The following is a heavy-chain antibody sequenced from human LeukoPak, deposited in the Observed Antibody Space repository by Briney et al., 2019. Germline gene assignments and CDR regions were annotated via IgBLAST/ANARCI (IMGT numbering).Heavy chain of an antibody. CDR2: IYYSGST. CDR3: ARGPHYYDSSGYYAFDI. J-gene: IGHJ3*02. V-gene: IGHV4-30-4*01. D-gene: IGHD3-22*01. CDR1: GGSISSGDYY. Sequence: PSQTLSLTCTVSGGSISSGDYYWSWIRQPPGKGLEWIGYIYYSGSTYYNPSLKSRVTISVDTSKNQFSLKLSSVTAADTAVYYCARGPHYYDSSGYYAFDIWGQGTMVTVSS.